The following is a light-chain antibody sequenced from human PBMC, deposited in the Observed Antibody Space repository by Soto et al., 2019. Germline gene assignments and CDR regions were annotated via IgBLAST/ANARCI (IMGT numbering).Light chain of an antibody. Sequence: QSALTQPPSASGSPGQSVTISCTGTSSDVSGYNYVSWYQQHPGKAPKLMIYEVSKRPSGVPDRFSGSRSGNTASLTVSGLQAADEADYYCSSYAGSSNYVFGTGTKVTVL. J-gene: IGLJ1*01. CDR2: EVS. CDR3: SSYAGSSNYV. CDR1: SSDVSGYNY. V-gene: IGLV2-8*01.